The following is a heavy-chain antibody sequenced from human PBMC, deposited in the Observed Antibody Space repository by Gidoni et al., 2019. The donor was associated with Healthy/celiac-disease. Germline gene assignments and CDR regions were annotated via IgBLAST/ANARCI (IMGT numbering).Heavy chain of an antibody. CDR2: IYTSGST. D-gene: IGHD3-22*01. V-gene: IGHV4-4*07. Sequence: QVQLQESGPGLVKPPETLSLTCTVSGGSISSYYWSWIRQPAGKGLEWIGRIYTSGSTNYNPSLKSRVTMSVDTSKNQFSLKLSSVTAADTAVYYCARDLGRRVYYDSSGYDYWGQGTLVTVSS. J-gene: IGHJ4*02. CDR1: GGSISSYY. CDR3: ARDLGRRVYYDSSGYDY.